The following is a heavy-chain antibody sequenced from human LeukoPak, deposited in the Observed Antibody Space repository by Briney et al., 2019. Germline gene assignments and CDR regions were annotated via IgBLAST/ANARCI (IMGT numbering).Heavy chain of an antibody. CDR1: GGSFSGYY. CDR3: AARNKNYFDY. J-gene: IGHJ4*02. Sequence: NPSETLSLTCAVYGGSFSGYYWSWIRQPPGKGLEWIGEINHSGSTNYNPSLKSRVTISVDTSKNQSSLKLSSVTAADTAVYYCAARNKNYFDYWGQGTLVTVSS. CDR2: INHSGST. D-gene: IGHD1/OR15-1a*01. V-gene: IGHV4-34*01.